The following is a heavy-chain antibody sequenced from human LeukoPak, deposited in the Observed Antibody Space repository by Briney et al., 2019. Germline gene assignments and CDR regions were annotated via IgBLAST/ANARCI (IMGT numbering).Heavy chain of an antibody. V-gene: IGHV4-59*01. D-gene: IGHD3-10*01. CDR3: ARAKSGDLRFEY. CDR2: IYYSGST. J-gene: IGHJ4*02. Sequence: SETLSLTCTVSGGSISSDYWSWLRQPPGKGLEWIGYIYYSGSTNYNPSLKSRVTISVDTSKNQFSLKLSSVTAADTAVYYCARAKSGDLRFEYWGQRALVTVSS. CDR1: GGSISSDY.